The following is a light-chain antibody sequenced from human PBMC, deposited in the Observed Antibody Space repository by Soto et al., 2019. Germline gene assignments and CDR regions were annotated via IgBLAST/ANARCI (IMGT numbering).Light chain of an antibody. CDR3: QPYGSSPRT. Sequence: EIVLTQSPGTLSLSPGERATLSCRASQSVTSSYLAWYHQKPGQAPRLLIYDASSRATGIPDRFSGSGSGTDLTLTISRLEPEDFAVYYYQPYGSSPRTFGQGTKVEIK. V-gene: IGKV3-20*01. CDR1: QSVTSSY. CDR2: DAS. J-gene: IGKJ1*01.